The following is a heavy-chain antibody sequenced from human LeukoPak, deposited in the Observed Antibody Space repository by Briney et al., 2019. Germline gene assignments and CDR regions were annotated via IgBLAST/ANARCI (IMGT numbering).Heavy chain of an antibody. CDR3: AKNDGNLPYYYYYMDV. Sequence: GGSLRLSCAASGFTFSSYAMSWVRQAPGKGLEWVSAISGSGGSTYYADSVKGRFTISRDNSKNTLYLQMNSQRAEDTAVYYCAKNDGNLPYYYYYMDVWGKGTTVTVPS. V-gene: IGHV3-23*01. CDR1: GFTFSSYA. J-gene: IGHJ6*03. D-gene: IGHD1-1*01. CDR2: ISGSGGST.